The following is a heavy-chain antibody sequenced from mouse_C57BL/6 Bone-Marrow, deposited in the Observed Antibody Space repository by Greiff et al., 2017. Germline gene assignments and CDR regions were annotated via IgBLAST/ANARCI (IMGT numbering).Heavy chain of an antibody. J-gene: IGHJ4*01. V-gene: IGHV1-69*01. D-gene: IGHD2-3*01. CDR2: VDPSDSYT. Sequence: QVQLQQPGAELVMPGASVKLSCKASGYTFTSYWMHWVKQRPGPGLEWIGEVDPSDSYTNYNQKFKGKSTLTVDKSSSTAYMQLSSLTSEDSAVYYCARGWSYYAMDYWGQGTSVTVSS. CDR1: GYTFTSYW. CDR3: ARGWSYYAMDY.